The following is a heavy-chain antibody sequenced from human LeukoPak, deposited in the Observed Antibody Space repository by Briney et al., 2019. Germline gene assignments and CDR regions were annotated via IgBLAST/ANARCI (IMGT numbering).Heavy chain of an antibody. CDR3: AKDMRDTYYYDSSGSFDY. J-gene: IGHJ4*02. CDR2: ISWDGGST. CDR1: GFTFDDYT. Sequence: GGSLRLSCAASGFTFDDYTMHWVRQAPGKGLEWVSLISWDGGSTYYADSVKGRFTISRDDSKNSLYLQMNSLRTEDTALYYCAKDMRDTYYYDSSGSFDYWGQGTLVTVSS. V-gene: IGHV3-43*01. D-gene: IGHD3-22*01.